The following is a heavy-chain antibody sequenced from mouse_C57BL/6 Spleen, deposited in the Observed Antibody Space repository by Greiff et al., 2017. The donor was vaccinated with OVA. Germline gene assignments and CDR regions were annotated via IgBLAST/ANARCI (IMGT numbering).Heavy chain of an antibody. CDR3: ARSHSNYVFYAMDY. CDR1: GYTFTDYN. V-gene: IGHV1-18*01. D-gene: IGHD2-5*01. Sequence: EVQLQESGPELVKPGASVKIPCKASGYTFTDYNMDWVKQSHGKSLEWIGDINPNNGGTIYNQKFKGKATLTVYKSSSTAYMELRSLTSEDTAVYYCARSHSNYVFYAMDYWGQGTSVTVSS. J-gene: IGHJ4*01. CDR2: INPNNGGT.